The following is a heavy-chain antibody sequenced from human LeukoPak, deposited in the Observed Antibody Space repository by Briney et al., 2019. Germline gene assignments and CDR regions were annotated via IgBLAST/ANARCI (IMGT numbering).Heavy chain of an antibody. CDR3: ARAPDDYDFWSGPFDY. CDR1: GYTFTNYG. V-gene: IGHV1-18*01. J-gene: IGHJ4*02. CDR2: ISAYSGNT. Sequence: ASVKVSCRASGYTFTNYGISWVRQAPGQGLEWMGWISAYSGNTNYAQNLQGRVTMTTDTSTSTAYMELRSLRSDDTAVYYCARAPDDYDFWSGPFDYWGRGTLVTVSS. D-gene: IGHD3-3*01.